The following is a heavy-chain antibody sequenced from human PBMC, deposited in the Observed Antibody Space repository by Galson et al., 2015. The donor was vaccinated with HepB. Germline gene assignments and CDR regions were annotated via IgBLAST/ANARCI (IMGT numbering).Heavy chain of an antibody. V-gene: IGHV4-4*02. Sequence: SETLSLTCAVSSGSISSSDRCSWVRQPPGKGLEWIGEIYYGAITHYNPSLKGRVSVSKDDSKTQFSLTLTSVTAADTAVYYCARNRGNNDFDSWGQGILVTVSS. CDR3: ARNRGNNDFDS. J-gene: IGHJ4*02. CDR2: IYYGAIT. D-gene: IGHD4-23*01. CDR1: SGSISSSDR.